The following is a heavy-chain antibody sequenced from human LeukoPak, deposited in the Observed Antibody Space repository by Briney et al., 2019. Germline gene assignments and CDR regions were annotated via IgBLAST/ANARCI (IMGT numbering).Heavy chain of an antibody. CDR2: ISAYNGNT. V-gene: IGHV1-18*01. J-gene: IGHJ4*02. D-gene: IGHD2-2*01. CDR1: GYTFTSYG. Sequence: AASVKVSRKASGYTFTSYGISWVRQAPGQGLEWMGWISAYNGNTNYAQKLQGRVTMTTDTSTSTAYMELRSLRSDDTAVYYCARLDCSSTSCHSDYWGQGTLVTVYS. CDR3: ARLDCSSTSCHSDY.